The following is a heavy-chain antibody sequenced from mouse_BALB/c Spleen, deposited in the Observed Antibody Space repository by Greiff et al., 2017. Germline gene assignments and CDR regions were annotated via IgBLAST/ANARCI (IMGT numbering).Heavy chain of an antibody. V-gene: IGHV1-69*02. CDR3: ARRGYEYDMDY. Sequence: QVQLQQPGAELVKPGAPVKLSCKASGYTFTSYWMNWVKQRPGRGLEWIGRIDPSDSETHYNQKFKDKATLTVDKSSSTAYIQLSSLASEDSAVYYCARRGYEYDMDYWGQGTSVTVSS. CDR2: IDPSDSET. CDR1: GYTFTSYW. J-gene: IGHJ4*01. D-gene: IGHD2-4*01.